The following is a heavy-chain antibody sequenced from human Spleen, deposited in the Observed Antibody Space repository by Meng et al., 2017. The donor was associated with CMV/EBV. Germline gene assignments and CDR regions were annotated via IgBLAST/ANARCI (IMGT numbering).Heavy chain of an antibody. J-gene: IGHJ4*02. Sequence: GESLKISCAASGFTFSSYSMNWVRQAPGKGLEWVSSISSSSSYIYYADSVKGRFTISRDNAKNSLYLQMNSLRAEDTAVYFCAKRWLQSFDYWGQGTLVTVSS. D-gene: IGHD5-24*01. CDR2: ISSSSSYI. V-gene: IGHV3-21*01. CDR1: GFTFSSYS. CDR3: AKRWLQSFDY.